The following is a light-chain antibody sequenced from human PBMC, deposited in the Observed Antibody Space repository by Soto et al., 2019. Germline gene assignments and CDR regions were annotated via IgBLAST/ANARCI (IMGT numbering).Light chain of an antibody. Sequence: EIVLTQSPGTLSLSPGDRATLSCRASQSVSSSYLAWYQQKPGQAPRLLIYGASSRATGIPDRFSGSGSGTDFTLTISRLEPEDFAVYYCQQPETFGQGTKVEIK. J-gene: IGKJ1*01. CDR2: GAS. CDR1: QSVSSSY. V-gene: IGKV3-20*01. CDR3: QQPET.